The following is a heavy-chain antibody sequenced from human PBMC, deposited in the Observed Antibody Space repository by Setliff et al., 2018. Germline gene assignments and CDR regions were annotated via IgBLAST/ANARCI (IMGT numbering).Heavy chain of an antibody. CDR2: IKSKTDGGTK. CDR1: GFTFSNAW. J-gene: IGHJ4*02. V-gene: IGHV3-15*01. CDR3: TTAPLAAASTC. Sequence: NPGGSLRLSCAASGFTFSNAWMSWVRQAPGKGLEWVGRIKSKTDGGTKDYAAPVKGRFTISKDDSKNTLYLQMNSLKTEDTAVYYCTTAPLAAASTCWGQGTLVTVSS. D-gene: IGHD6-13*01.